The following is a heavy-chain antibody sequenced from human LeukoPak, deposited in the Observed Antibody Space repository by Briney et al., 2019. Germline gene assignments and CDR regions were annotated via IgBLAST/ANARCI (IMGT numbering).Heavy chain of an antibody. Sequence: PSETLSLTCAVYGGSFSGYYWSWIRQPPGKGLEWIGEINHSGSTNYNPSLKSRVTISVDTSKNQVSLKLSSVTAADTAVYYCARGGNFADIVVVPAARLGGFDYCGQGTLVTVSS. CDR2: INHSGST. CDR1: GGSFSGYY. CDR3: ARGGNFADIVVVPAARLGGFDY. J-gene: IGHJ4*02. D-gene: IGHD2-2*01. V-gene: IGHV4-34*01.